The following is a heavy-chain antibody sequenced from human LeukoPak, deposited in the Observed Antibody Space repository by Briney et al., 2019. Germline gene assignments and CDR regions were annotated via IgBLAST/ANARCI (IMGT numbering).Heavy chain of an antibody. D-gene: IGHD3-10*01. Sequence: PSETLSLTCTVSGDSISSSHYYWGWVRQPPGKGLEWIGCIYNSGSTYYNPSLKSRVTISVDTSKNQFSLKLSSVTAADTAVYFCARQQLLWFGDPTPDYFDYWGQGTLVTVSS. CDR3: ARQQLLWFGDPTPDYFDY. V-gene: IGHV4-39*01. CDR1: GDSISSSHYY. J-gene: IGHJ4*02. CDR2: IYNSGST.